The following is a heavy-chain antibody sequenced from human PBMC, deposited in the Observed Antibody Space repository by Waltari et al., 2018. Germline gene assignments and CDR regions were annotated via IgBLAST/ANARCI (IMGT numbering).Heavy chain of an antibody. CDR3: ARDERKGAVAPSFDY. J-gene: IGHJ4*02. CDR1: GGSISSSSYY. CDR2: IYYSGST. D-gene: IGHD6-19*01. Sequence: QLQLQESGPGLVKPSETLSLTCTVSGGSISSSSYYWGWIRQPPGKGLEWIGSIYYSGSTYYNPSLKSRVTISVDTSKNQFSLKLSSVTAADTAVYYCARDERKGAVAPSFDYWGQGTLVTVSS. V-gene: IGHV4-39*07.